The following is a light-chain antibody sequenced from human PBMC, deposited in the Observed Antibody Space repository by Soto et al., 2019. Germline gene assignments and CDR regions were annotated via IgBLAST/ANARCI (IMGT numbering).Light chain of an antibody. J-gene: IGKJ3*01. Sequence: EIVLTQSPATLSLSPGERATLSCRASQSFSSSYLAWYQQKPGQAPRLLIYGASSRATGIPDRFSGSGSGTEFTLTISSLEPEDFAVYYCQHYGSALFTFGPGTKVDVK. CDR2: GAS. V-gene: IGKV3-20*01. CDR3: QHYGSALFT. CDR1: QSFSSSY.